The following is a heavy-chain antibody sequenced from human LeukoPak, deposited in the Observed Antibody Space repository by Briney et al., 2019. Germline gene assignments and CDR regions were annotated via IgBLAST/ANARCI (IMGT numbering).Heavy chain of an antibody. CDR3: ARATAFLLWFGELMGAFDI. CDR1: GYTFTGYY. J-gene: IGHJ3*02. CDR2: INPNSGGT. Sequence: ASVKVSCKASGYTFTGYYMHWVRQAPVQGLEWMGWINPNSGGTNYAQKFQGRVTMTRDTSISTAYMELSRLRSDDTAVYYCARATAFLLWFGELMGAFDIWGQGTMVTVSS. V-gene: IGHV1-2*02. D-gene: IGHD3-10*01.